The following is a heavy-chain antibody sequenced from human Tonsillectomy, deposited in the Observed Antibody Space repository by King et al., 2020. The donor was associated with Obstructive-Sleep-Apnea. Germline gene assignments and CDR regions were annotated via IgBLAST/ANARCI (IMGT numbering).Heavy chain of an antibody. CDR3: ARGSLYIAVSEYFQH. V-gene: IGHV4-34*01. D-gene: IGHD6-19*01. CDR2: INLRGST. Sequence: QVQLQQWGAGVLKPSETLSLTCGVYGESFSPNYYTWIRQPPGKGLEWIGEINLRGSTNYSPSLKSRVTISIDASKNHFSLELRSVTAADTAVYYCARGSLYIAVSEYFQHWGQGTLVIVSS. CDR1: GESFSPNY. J-gene: IGHJ1*01.